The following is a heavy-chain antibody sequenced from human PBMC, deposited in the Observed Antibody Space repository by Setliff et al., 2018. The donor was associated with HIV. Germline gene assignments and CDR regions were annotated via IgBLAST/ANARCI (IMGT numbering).Heavy chain of an antibody. D-gene: IGHD2-2*01. J-gene: IGHJ3*02. CDR2: IHYGGTT. V-gene: IGHV4-39*01. Sequence: PSETLSLTCTVSGGSISIHPFYWGWIRQPPGKGLEWIGSIHYGGTTYSNPSLRSRVAFSVDTPKNQFSLQLSSVTAADMAVYYCARTRDCSSSGCFYHAFDMWGQGTMVTVSS. CDR1: GGSISIHPFY. CDR3: ARTRDCSSSGCFYHAFDM.